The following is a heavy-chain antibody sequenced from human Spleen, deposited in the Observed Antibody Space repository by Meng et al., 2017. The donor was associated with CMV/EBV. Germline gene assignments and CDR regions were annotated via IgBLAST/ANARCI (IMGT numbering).Heavy chain of an antibody. CDR1: GFTFSSNA. D-gene: IGHD2-2*01. CDR3: AKDDSLVVPAASFDY. Sequence: GGSLRLSCAASGFTFSSNAMSWVRQAPGKGLEWVSSISGSGATTYYADSVKGRFTISRDNSKNTLFLQMNSLRAEDTAVYFCAKDDSLVVPAASFDYWGQGTLVTVSS. J-gene: IGHJ4*02. V-gene: IGHV3-23*01. CDR2: ISGSGATT.